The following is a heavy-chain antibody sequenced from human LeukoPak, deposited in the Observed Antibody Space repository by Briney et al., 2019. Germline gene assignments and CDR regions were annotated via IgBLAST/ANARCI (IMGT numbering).Heavy chain of an antibody. CDR1: GYTFTSYD. Sequence: GASVKVSCKASGYTFTSYDINWVRQATGQGLEWMGWMNPNSGNTGYAQKFQGRVTITRNTSISTAYMELSSLRSDDTAVYYCARGAGPDYFDSSGYPDSWGQGTLVTVAS. CDR3: ARGAGPDYFDSSGYPDS. J-gene: IGHJ4*02. D-gene: IGHD3-22*01. CDR2: MNPNSGNT. V-gene: IGHV1-8*03.